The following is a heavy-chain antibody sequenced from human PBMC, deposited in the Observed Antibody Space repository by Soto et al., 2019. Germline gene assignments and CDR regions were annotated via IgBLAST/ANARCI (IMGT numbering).Heavy chain of an antibody. J-gene: IGHJ4*02. Sequence: ETLSLTCTVSGGSINNHYWSWIRQPPGQGLEWIGYTYYSGSTNYNPSLKSRVTMSVDTSKNQFSLKLSSLTAADTAIYYCARANWFFDYWGQGTLVTVSS. CDR1: GGSINNHY. D-gene: IGHD7-27*01. CDR2: TYYSGST. V-gene: IGHV4-59*11. CDR3: ARANWFFDY.